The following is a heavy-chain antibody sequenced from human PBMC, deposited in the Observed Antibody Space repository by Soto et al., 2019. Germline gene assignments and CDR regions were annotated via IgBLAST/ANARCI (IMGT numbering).Heavy chain of an antibody. CDR2: ISANGQGI. V-gene: IGHV3-23*01. J-gene: IGHJ4*02. D-gene: IGHD1-7*01. CDR1: GFTFSTYA. Sequence: GGSLRLSCAASGFTFSTYALSWVRQAPGKGLEWVSAISANGQGIYYADSVRGRFTISRDNSKNTIFLHMNSLRAEDTAVYYCAKDRNYPRDQFHYWGQGTLVTVSS. CDR3: AKDRNYPRDQFHY.